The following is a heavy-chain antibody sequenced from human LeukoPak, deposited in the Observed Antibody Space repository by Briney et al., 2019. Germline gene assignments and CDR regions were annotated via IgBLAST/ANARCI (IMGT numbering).Heavy chain of an antibody. CDR2: FSGRDDNT. CDR3: AKRSDYSGNWNYFDY. Sequence: SGGSLRLSCAASGFTFASYGMSWVRQAPGKGLEWVSAFSGRDDNTYYADSVKGRFTISRDNSKNTLYLQMNSLRAEDTAVYYCAKRSDYSGNWNYFDYWGQGTPVTVSA. D-gene: IGHD4-23*01. J-gene: IGHJ4*02. V-gene: IGHV3-23*01. CDR1: GFTFASYG.